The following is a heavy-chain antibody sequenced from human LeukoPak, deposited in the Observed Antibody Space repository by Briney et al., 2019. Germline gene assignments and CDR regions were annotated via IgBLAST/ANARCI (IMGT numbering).Heavy chain of an antibody. D-gene: IGHD3-22*01. CDR1: CGSVSSSNYY. V-gene: IGHV4-39*01. CDR3: ARAGFGYYYDSSGYYGAFDI. Sequence: SETLSLTCTVSCGSVSSSNYYWVWIRQPPGKGLEWIGNIYYSGSTYYNPSLKSRVTISVDTSKNQFSLKLSSVTAADTAVYYCARAGFGYYYDSSGYYGAFDIWGQGTMVTVSS. CDR2: IYYSGST. J-gene: IGHJ3*02.